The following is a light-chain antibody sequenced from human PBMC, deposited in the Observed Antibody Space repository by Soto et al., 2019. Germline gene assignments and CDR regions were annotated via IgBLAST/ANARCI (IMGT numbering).Light chain of an antibody. V-gene: IGKV3-20*01. J-gene: IGKJ5*01. CDR1: QSVSSSY. CDR3: RQYGSSSIS. CDR2: AAS. Sequence: EIVLTQYPGTLSLSPGERATLSCRARQSVSSSYLAWYQQKPGRAPRLLIYAASIRATDIPDRFSGSGSGTDFTLTISRLEPEDFSVFYCRQYGSSSISFGQGTRLEV.